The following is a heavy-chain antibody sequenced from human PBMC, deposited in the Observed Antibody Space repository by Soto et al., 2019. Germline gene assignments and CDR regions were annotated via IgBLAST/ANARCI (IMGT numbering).Heavy chain of an antibody. V-gene: IGHV4-30-2*01. CDR2: IFPSGTP. J-gene: IGHJ4*02. Sequence: TLSLTCGVSGGSLSGATYSWNWIRQPPGKGLEWIGYIFPSGTPYYNPSLKSRVTISIDVSKDQFSLSLRSLTAADTAVDYWARSREFDYWSQGTRVTVSS. CDR3: ARSREFDY. CDR1: GGSLSGATYS.